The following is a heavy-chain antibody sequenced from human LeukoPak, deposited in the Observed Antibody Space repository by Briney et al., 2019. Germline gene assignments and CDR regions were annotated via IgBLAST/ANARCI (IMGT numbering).Heavy chain of an antibody. D-gene: IGHD1-26*01. CDR1: GFTLSTNA. J-gene: IGHJ4*02. CDR3: AKDVGKWESLHFFDY. V-gene: IGHV3-23*01. CDR2: ISGSGAST. Sequence: GGSLRLSCLTSGFTLSTNAMSWVRQAPGKGLERISGISGSGASTYYADSVKGRFTISRDDSRNTLYLQMNSLRGDDTAVYYCAKDVGKWESLHFFDYWGQGTLVTVSS.